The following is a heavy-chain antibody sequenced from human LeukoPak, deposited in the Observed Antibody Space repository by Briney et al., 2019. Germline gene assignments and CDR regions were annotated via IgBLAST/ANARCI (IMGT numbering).Heavy chain of an antibody. Sequence: GGSLRLSCAASGFTFSSYWMHWVRQGPGKGLVWVSRIYSDGSRTNNVDSVKGRFTISGDNAKNTLYLQMNSLRAEDTAVYYCARSGRGGAFDIWGQGTMVTVSS. CDR3: ARSGRGGAFDI. V-gene: IGHV3-74*01. CDR1: GFTFSSYW. CDR2: IYSDGSRT. J-gene: IGHJ3*02. D-gene: IGHD1-26*01.